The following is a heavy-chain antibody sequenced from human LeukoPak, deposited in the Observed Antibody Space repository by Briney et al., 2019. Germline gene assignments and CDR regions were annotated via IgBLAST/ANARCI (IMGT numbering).Heavy chain of an antibody. D-gene: IGHD3-22*01. CDR3: ARGSRNHFDYSGYYSY. CDR2: IRYDGSNK. Sequence: GGSLRLSCAASGFTFSSYGMHWVRQAPGKGLEWVAFIRYDGSNKYYADSVKGRFTISRDNSKNTLYLQMNSLRAEDTAVYYCARGSRNHFDYSGYYSYWGQGTLVTVSS. V-gene: IGHV3-30*02. J-gene: IGHJ4*02. CDR1: GFTFSSYG.